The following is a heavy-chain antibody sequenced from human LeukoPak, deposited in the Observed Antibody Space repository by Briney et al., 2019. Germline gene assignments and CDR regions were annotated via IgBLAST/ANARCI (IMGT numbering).Heavy chain of an antibody. J-gene: IGHJ4*02. CDR1: GFTFSSYA. D-gene: IGHD3-22*01. Sequence: GGSLRLSCAASGFTFSSYAMSWVRQAPGKGLEWVSAISGSGGSTYYADSVKGRFTISRDNSKNTLYLQMNSLRAEDTAVYYCAKDVVVPTYYYDSSGYWGQGTLVTVSS. CDR3: AKDVVVPTYYYDSSGY. CDR2: ISGSGGST. V-gene: IGHV3-23*01.